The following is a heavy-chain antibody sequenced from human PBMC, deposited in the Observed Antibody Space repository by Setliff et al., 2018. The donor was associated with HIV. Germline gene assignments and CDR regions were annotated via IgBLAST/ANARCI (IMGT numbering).Heavy chain of an antibody. CDR3: ARGTRIYYGSGKLYYYGMDV. Sequence: SETLSLTCTVSGGSISSTYWSWIRQPAGKGLEWIGRIHTSGSSNYNPSLKSRVSISVDTSKKQVSLKLSSVTAADTAVYYCARGTRIYYGSGKLYYYGMDVWGQGTTVTVSS. J-gene: IGHJ6*02. D-gene: IGHD3-10*01. CDR2: IHTSGSS. V-gene: IGHV4-4*07. CDR1: GGSISSTY.